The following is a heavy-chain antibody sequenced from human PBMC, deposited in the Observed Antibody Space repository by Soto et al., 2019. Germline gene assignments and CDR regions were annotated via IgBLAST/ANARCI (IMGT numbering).Heavy chain of an antibody. D-gene: IGHD2-21*02. V-gene: IGHV3-7*05. CDR1: GFSFSSYW. CDR3: ARDDLTATKDFDY. CDR2: IKQDGSEK. Sequence: EVQLVESGGGLVQPGGSLSLSCAASGFSFSSYWMSWVRQAPGKGPEWVANIKQDGSEKYYVDSVKGRFTISRDNAKNALCLQMNSLGAEDTAVYYCARDDLTATKDFDYWGQGTLVTVSS. J-gene: IGHJ4*02.